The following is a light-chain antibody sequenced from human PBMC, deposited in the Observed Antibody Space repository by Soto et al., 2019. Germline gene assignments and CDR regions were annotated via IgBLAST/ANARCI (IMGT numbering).Light chain of an antibody. CDR3: QQYNSPIT. J-gene: IGKJ5*01. V-gene: IGKV1-5*03. Sequence: DIQMTQSPATLSASVGDRVTITCRASQTISSWLAWYQQKPGKAPKLLIYKASTLKSGVPSRFSGSGSGTEFTLTISSLQPDDFATYYCQQYNSPITFGQGTRLEIK. CDR2: KAS. CDR1: QTISSW.